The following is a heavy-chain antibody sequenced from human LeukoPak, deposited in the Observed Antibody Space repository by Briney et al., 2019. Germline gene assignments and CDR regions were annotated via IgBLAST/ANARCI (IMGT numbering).Heavy chain of an antibody. CDR2: INSDGSSR. V-gene: IGHV3-74*01. Sequence: GGSLRLSCAASGFTFSSYWMHWVRQAPGKGLVWVSRINSDGSSRYYADSVKGRFTISRDNAKNSLYLQMNSLRAEDTAVYYCARDLGGAAGTAIDNWGQGTLVTVSS. CDR1: GFTFSSYW. D-gene: IGHD1-14*01. J-gene: IGHJ4*02. CDR3: ARDLGGAAGTAIDN.